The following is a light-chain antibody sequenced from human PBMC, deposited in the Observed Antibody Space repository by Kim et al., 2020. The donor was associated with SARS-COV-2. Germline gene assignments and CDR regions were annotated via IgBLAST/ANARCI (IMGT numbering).Light chain of an antibody. J-gene: IGKJ2*02. CDR2: DAS. V-gene: IGKV3-15*01. Sequence: LSVSPGERATLSCRASQSVSRNLAWYQQKPGQPPRLLMYDASTRATGTPARFSGSGSGTEFTLTISSLQSEDFAVYYCQHYNNWCTFGQGTKLEI. CDR3: QHYNNWCT. CDR1: QSVSRN.